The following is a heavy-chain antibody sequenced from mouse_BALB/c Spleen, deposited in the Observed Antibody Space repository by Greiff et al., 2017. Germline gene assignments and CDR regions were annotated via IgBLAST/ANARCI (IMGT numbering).Heavy chain of an antibody. CDR3: ARGGTGTRVFDY. CDR2: INPSNGRT. CDR1: GYTFTSYW. Sequence: QVQLQQPGAELVKPGASVKLSCKASGYTFTSYWMHWVKQRPGQGLEWIGEINPSNGRTNYNEKFKSKATLTVDKSSSTAYMQLSSLTSEDSAVYYCARGGTGTRVFDYWGQGTTLTVSP. D-gene: IGHD4-1*01. V-gene: IGHV1S81*02. J-gene: IGHJ2*01.